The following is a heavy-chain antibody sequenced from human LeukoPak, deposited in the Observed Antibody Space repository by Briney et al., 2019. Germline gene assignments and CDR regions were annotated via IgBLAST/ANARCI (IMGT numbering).Heavy chain of an antibody. Sequence: GSSVKVSCKASGGTFSSYAISWVRQAPGQGLEWMGGIVPIFGTANYAQKFQGRVTITTDESTSTAHMELSSLRSEDTAVYYCARGEHYYDSSGYYAEYFQHWGQGTLVTVSS. J-gene: IGHJ1*01. CDR1: GGTFSSYA. D-gene: IGHD3-22*01. CDR3: ARGEHYYDSSGYYAEYFQH. V-gene: IGHV1-69*05. CDR2: IVPIFGTA.